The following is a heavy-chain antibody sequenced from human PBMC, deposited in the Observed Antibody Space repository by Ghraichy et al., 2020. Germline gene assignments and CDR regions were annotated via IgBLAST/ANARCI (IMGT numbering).Heavy chain of an antibody. CDR1: GYTLTELS. CDR3: VTSSIAARRVNWFDP. CDR2: FDPEDGET. V-gene: IGHV1-24*01. J-gene: IGHJ5*02. D-gene: IGHD6-6*01. Sequence: ASVKVSCKVSGYTLTELSMHWVRQAPGKGLEWMGGFDPEDGETIYAQKFQGRVTMTEDTSTDTAYMELSSLRSEDTAVYYCVTSSIAARRVNWFDPWGQGTLVTVSS.